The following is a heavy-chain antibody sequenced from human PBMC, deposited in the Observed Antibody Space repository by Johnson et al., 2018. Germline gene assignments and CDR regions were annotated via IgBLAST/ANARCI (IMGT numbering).Heavy chain of an antibody. CDR3: ARDRSSGLYYYYGMDV. V-gene: IGHV4-59*01. Sequence: QVQLQESGPGLVKPSETLSLTCTVSGGSISSYYWSWIRQPPGKGLEWIGHIYYSGSTNYNSSLKSRVTISLDTSKNQFSLKRSSVTASDTAVYYCARDRSSGLYYYYGMDVWGQGTTVTVSS. CDR1: GGSISSYY. CDR2: IYYSGST. D-gene: IGHD6-19*01. J-gene: IGHJ6*02.